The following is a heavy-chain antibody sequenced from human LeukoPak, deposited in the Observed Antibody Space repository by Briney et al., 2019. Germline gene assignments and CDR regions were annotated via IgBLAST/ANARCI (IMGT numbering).Heavy chain of an antibody. Sequence: PGGSLRLSCAASGFTFSSYDMHWVRQGTGKGPEWVSAIGTAGDTYYPGSVKGRFTTSRENAKNSLYLQMNSLRVGDTAVYYCARGRGWGTFDIWGQGTMVTVSS. V-gene: IGHV3-13*04. J-gene: IGHJ3*02. D-gene: IGHD3-10*01. CDR1: GFTFSSYD. CDR3: ARGRGWGTFDI. CDR2: IGTAGDT.